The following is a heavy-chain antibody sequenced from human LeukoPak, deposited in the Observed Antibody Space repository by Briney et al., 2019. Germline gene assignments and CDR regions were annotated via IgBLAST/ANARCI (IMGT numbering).Heavy chain of an antibody. V-gene: IGHV4-61*05. CDR2: IYYSGST. D-gene: IGHD4-23*01. J-gene: IGHJ3*02. CDR1: GGSISSSSYY. Sequence: PSETLSLTCTVSGGSISSSSYYWGWIRQPPGKGLEWIGYIYYSGSTNYNPSLKSRVTISVDTSKNQFSLKLSSVTAADTAVYYCARAFGYSTLSTVVNRQAFDIWGQGTMVTVSS. CDR3: ARAFGYSTLSTVVNRQAFDI.